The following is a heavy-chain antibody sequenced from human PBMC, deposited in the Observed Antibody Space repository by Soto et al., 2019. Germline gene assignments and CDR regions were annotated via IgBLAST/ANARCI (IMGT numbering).Heavy chain of an antibody. D-gene: IGHD1-26*01. CDR1: GGSLSGYY. V-gene: IGHV4-34*01. J-gene: IGHJ4*02. CDR2: INHSGNT. CDR3: ARHHVRGRTIAGAAEF. Sequence: QVQLQQWGAGLLKPSETLSLTCAVYGGSLSGYYWSWIRQPPGKALEWLGEINHSGNTNYNPSLKGRVTISVDTSKNQLFLNLSSVTAADTAMYYCARHHVRGRTIAGAAEFWGQGTLVTVSS.